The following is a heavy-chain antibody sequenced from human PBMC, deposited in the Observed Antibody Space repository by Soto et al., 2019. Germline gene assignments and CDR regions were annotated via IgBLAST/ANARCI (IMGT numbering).Heavy chain of an antibody. J-gene: IGHJ4*02. V-gene: IGHV2-5*02. CDR2: IYWDDDK. CDR3: ARPGIAAAGTGYFDY. Sequence: QITLKESGPPLVKPTQTLTLTCTFSGFSLSTSGVGVGWIRQPPGKALEWLALIYWDDDKRYSPSLKSRLTITKDTSKNQVVLTMTNMDPVDTATYYCARPGIAAAGTGYFDYWGQGTLVTVSS. CDR1: GFSLSTSGVG. D-gene: IGHD6-13*01.